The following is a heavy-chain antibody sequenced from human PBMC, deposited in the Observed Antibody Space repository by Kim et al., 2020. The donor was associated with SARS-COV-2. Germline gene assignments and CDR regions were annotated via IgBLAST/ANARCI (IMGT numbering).Heavy chain of an antibody. CDR1: GFTFSSYG. Sequence: GGSLRLSCAASGFTFSSYGMHWVRQAPGKGLEWVAVISYDGSNKYYADSVKGRFTISRDNSKNTLYLQMNSLRAEDTAVYYCAKDFITMVRGVIWGCFDYWGQGTLVTVSS. J-gene: IGHJ4*02. V-gene: IGHV3-30*18. CDR2: ISYDGSNK. D-gene: IGHD3-10*01. CDR3: AKDFITMVRGVIWGCFDY.